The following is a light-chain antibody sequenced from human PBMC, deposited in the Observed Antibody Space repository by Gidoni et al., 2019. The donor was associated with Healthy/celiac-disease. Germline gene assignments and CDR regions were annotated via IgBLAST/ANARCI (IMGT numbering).Light chain of an antibody. CDR3: MQALQTPVT. V-gene: IGKV2-28*01. Sequence: DIVMTQSPLSLPVTPGEPASISCRSSQHLLHSNGYNYLDWYLQKPGQSPQLLIYLGSNRASGVPDRFSGSGSGTDFTLKISRVEAEDVGVYYCMQALQTPVTFGQGTRLEIK. CDR2: LGS. J-gene: IGKJ5*01. CDR1: QHLLHSNGYNY.